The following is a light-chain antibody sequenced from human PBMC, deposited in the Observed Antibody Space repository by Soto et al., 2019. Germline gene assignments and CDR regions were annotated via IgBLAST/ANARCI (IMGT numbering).Light chain of an antibody. V-gene: IGLV2-14*01. CDR1: SSDVGGYNY. CDR2: DVS. Sequence: QSVLTQPASVSGSRGQSITISCTGTSSDVGGYNYVSWYQQHPGKAPKLMIYDVSNRPSGVSNRFSGSKSGNTASLTISGLQAEDEADSYCSSYTSSSTRVFGGGTKLPVL. CDR3: SSYTSSSTRV. J-gene: IGLJ2*01.